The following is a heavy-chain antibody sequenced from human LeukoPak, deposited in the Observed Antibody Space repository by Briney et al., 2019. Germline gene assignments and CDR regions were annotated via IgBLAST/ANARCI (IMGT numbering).Heavy chain of an antibody. CDR2: ISGSGGST. J-gene: IGHJ3*02. V-gene: IGHV3-23*01. D-gene: IGHD5-12*01. CDR3: ARVRLRLNDAFDI. Sequence: GGSLRLSCATSGFAFSSYAMSWVRQAPGKGLEWVSGISGSGGSTYYADSVKGRFTISRDNSKNTLYLQMNSLRAEDTAVYYCARVRLRLNDAFDIWGQGTMVTVSS. CDR1: GFAFSSYA.